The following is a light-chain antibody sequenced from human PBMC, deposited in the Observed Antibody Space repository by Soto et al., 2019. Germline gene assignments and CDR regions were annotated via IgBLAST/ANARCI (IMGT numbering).Light chain of an antibody. J-gene: IGKJ2*01. CDR3: HQYDSYPNT. CDR1: QSISKC. Sequence: DILMTQSPAILSVSAGDTVTITCRASQSISKCVAWCQQRAGKPPTPLIFDASNSEKGVPARFSGSGSGTEFTLIISSLQPEDFAVYYCHQYDSYPNTFGQGTKVDIK. V-gene: IGKV1-5*01. CDR2: DAS.